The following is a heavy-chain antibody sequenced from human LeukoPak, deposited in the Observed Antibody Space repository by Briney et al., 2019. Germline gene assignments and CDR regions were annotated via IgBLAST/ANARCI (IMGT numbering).Heavy chain of an antibody. Sequence: GRSLRLSCAASGFTFSSYGMHWVRQAPGKGLEWVAVISYDGSNKYYADSVKGRFTISRDNSKNTLYLQMNSLRAEDTAVYYCAKDRYDSSGYCPNWGQGTLVTVSS. V-gene: IGHV3-30*18. CDR3: AKDRYDSSGYCPN. CDR2: ISYDGSNK. CDR1: GFTFSSYG. D-gene: IGHD3-22*01. J-gene: IGHJ4*02.